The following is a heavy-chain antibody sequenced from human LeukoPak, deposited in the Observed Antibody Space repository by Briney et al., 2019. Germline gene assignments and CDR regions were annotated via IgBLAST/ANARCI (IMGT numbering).Heavy chain of an antibody. CDR3: ARRRGNDFPDY. D-gene: IGHD1-1*01. J-gene: IGHJ4*02. CDR1: GCSMNNYY. Sequence: SETLSLICTVSGCSMNNYYWTWIRQPPGKGLEWIAYIFYSGSTNYNPSLKSRVTISVDTSKNQYSLMLSSVTAADTAVYYCARRRGNDFPDYWCQGTPVTVSS. CDR2: IFYSGST. V-gene: IGHV4-59*01.